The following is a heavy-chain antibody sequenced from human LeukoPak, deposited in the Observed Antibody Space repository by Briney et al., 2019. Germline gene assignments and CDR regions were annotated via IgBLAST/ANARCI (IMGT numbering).Heavy chain of an antibody. CDR3: ARGVRSSIYRYGFMNY. V-gene: IGHV4-34*01. J-gene: IGHJ4*02. CDR2: INHSGTT. Sequence: SETLSLTCAVHGGSFSGYYWSWIRQPPGKGLEWIGEINHSGTTNYNPSLKSRVTISVDTSKNQFSLKLNSVTAADTAVYYCARGVRSSIYRYGFMNYRGQGTLV. D-gene: IGHD5-18*01. CDR1: GGSFSGYY.